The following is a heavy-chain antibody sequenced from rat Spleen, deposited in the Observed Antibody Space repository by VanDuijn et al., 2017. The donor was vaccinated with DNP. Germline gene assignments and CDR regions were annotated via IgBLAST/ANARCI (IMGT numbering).Heavy chain of an antibody. J-gene: IGHJ3*01. CDR3: AIYYYSGANWFAY. Sequence: EVQLVESGGDLVQPGRSLKLSCVASRFTFNNYWMTWFRQVPGKGLEWVASITSSGGRTYYPDSVKGRFTISRYNARNTLYLQMNSLRSEDTDTYYCAIYYYSGANWFAYWGQVTLVTVSS. V-gene: IGHV5-31*01. CDR2: ITSSGGRT. CDR1: RFTFNNYW. D-gene: IGHD1-1*01.